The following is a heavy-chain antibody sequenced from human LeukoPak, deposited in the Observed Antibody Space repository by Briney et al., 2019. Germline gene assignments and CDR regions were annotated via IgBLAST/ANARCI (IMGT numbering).Heavy chain of an antibody. D-gene: IGHD4-17*01. J-gene: IGHJ3*01. CDR3: ARSYGDYITGAYAFDV. V-gene: IGHV4-59*08. CDR1: GGSISNYY. CDR2: IYYSGST. Sequence: PSETLSLTCTVSGGSISNYYWSWIRPPPEKGLEWIGYIYYSGSTNYNPSLKSRLTISVDTSKNQFSLKLSSVTAADTAVYYCARSYGDYITGAYAFDVWGQGTMVTVSS.